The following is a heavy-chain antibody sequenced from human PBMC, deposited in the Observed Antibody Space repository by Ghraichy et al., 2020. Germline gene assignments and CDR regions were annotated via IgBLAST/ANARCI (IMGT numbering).Heavy chain of an antibody. D-gene: IGHD1-14*01. CDR2: INWNGGST. Sequence: GGSLRLSCAASGFTFDDYGMSWVRQAPGKGLEWVSGINWNGGSTGYADSVKGRFTISRDNAKNSLYLQMNSLRAEDTALYHCARVGGTGHSSRYYFDYWGQGTLVTVSS. V-gene: IGHV3-20*01. CDR3: ARVGGTGHSSRYYFDY. J-gene: IGHJ4*02. CDR1: GFTFDDYG.